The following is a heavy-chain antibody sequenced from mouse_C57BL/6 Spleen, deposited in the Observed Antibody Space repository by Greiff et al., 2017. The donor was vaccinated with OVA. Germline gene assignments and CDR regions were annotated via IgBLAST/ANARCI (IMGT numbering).Heavy chain of an antibody. Sequence: VQLQQSGAELMKPGASVKLSCKATGYTFTGYWIEWVKQTPGHGLEWIGEILPGSGSTYYNEKFKGKATFTADTSSNTAYMQLSSLTTEDSAIYYCAITTEEWFACWGKGTLVTVSA. CDR2: ILPGSGST. V-gene: IGHV1-9*01. J-gene: IGHJ3*01. CDR3: AITTEEWFAC. CDR1: GYTFTGYW. D-gene: IGHD1-1*01.